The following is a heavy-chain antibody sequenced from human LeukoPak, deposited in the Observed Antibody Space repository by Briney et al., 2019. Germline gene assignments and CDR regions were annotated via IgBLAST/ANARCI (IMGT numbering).Heavy chain of an antibody. D-gene: IGHD2-2*01. CDR2: INPNSGDT. CDR3: ARAYCSSTRCLFAY. V-gene: IGHV1-2*06. J-gene: IGHJ4*02. CDR1: GYTFTGYH. Sequence: ASVKVSCKAAGYTFTGYHMHWLRQAPGQGLEWMGRINPNSGDTNYAQKFQGRVTMPRHTSISTAYTELSRLRSDDTAVYYCARAYCSSTRCLFAYWGQGPLVTLSS.